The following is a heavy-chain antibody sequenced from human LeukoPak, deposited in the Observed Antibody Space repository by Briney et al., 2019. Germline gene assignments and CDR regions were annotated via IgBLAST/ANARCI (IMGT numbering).Heavy chain of an antibody. CDR1: GHSLTEMA. CDR3: ATERSGIDAFDI. J-gene: IGHJ3*02. CDR2: FDPEDGEA. D-gene: IGHD3-10*01. V-gene: IGHV1-24*01. Sequence: GASVKVTCKVSGHSLTEMAMHWVRQAPGKGLEWMGGFDPEDGEATYAQKFQGRVTLTEDTSTDTGYMELSTLRSEDTAVYYCATERSGIDAFDIWGQGTRVTVFS.